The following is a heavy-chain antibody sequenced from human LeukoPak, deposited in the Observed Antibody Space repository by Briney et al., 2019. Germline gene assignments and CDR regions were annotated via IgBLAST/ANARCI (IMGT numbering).Heavy chain of an antibody. V-gene: IGHV3-7*01. J-gene: IGHJ4*02. D-gene: IGHD1-26*01. CDR3: AREGGEVQGYFDY. CDR1: GFPFSNYW. CDR2: IKHDGSEQ. Sequence: GGSLRLSCAASGFPFSNYWMSWVRQAPGKGLAWVANIKHDGSEQYYVDSVKGRFTISRDNAKNSLYLQMSSLRAEDTAVYYCAREGGEVQGYFDYWGQGTLVTVSS.